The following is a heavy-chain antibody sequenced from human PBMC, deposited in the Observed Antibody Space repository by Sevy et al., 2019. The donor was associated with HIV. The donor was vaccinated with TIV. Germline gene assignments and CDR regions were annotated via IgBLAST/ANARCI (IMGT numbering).Heavy chain of an antibody. CDR2: IYTSGST. Sequence: SETLSLTCTVSGGSISSYYWSWIRQPAGKGLEWIGRIYTSGSTNYNPSLKSRVTMSVDTSKNQFSLKLSSVTAADTAVYYCARDSPYYDFWSGFLPLDVWGQRTTVTVSS. J-gene: IGHJ6*02. CDR1: GGSISSYY. V-gene: IGHV4-4*07. D-gene: IGHD3-3*01. CDR3: ARDSPYYDFWSGFLPLDV.